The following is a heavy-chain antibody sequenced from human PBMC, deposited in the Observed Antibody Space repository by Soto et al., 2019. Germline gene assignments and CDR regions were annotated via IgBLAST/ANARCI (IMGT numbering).Heavy chain of an antibody. J-gene: IGHJ4*02. CDR2: IWYDGSNK. CDR3: ARPYCSGGSCYNFDY. D-gene: IGHD2-15*01. CDR1: GFTFSSYG. Sequence: GGSLRLSCAASGFTFSSYGMHWVRQAPGKGLEWVAVIWYDGSNKYYADSVKGRFTISRDNSKNTLYLQMNSLRAEDTAVYYCARPYCSGGSCYNFDYWGQGTLVTVSS. V-gene: IGHV3-33*01.